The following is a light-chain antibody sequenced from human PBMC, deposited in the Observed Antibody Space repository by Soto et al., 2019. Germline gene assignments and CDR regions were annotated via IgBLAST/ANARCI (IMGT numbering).Light chain of an antibody. Sequence: DIQLTQSPSTLSASIGDTVTITCRASQGISGRLAWFQQRPGKAPKLLIYAASTLQSGVPSRFSGSGSGTDFTLTISCLQSEDFATYYCQQYYSYPRTFGQGTKVDIK. V-gene: IGKV1-5*01. CDR2: AAS. CDR1: QGISGR. J-gene: IGKJ1*01. CDR3: QQYYSYPRT.